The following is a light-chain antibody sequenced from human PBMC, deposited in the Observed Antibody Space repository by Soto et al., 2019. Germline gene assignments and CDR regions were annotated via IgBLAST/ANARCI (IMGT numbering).Light chain of an antibody. V-gene: IGKV3-11*01. Sequence: EIVLTQSPATLSLSPGERATLSCRASQSVSSYLAWYQQKPGQAPRLLISDASTRATDIPDRFSGSGSGTDFTLTISSLQSTDLAVYYCLQYSTWPPLYTFGQGTKLEIK. CDR3: LQYSTWPPLYT. CDR2: DAS. J-gene: IGKJ2*01. CDR1: QSVSSY.